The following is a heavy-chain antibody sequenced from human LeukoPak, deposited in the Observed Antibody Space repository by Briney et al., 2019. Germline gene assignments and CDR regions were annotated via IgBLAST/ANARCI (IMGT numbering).Heavy chain of an antibody. CDR2: IKSKTDGGTT. CDR3: TTRGGSFSIFDY. V-gene: IGHV3-15*01. CDR1: GFTFSDAW. J-gene: IGHJ4*02. D-gene: IGHD1-26*01. Sequence: GGSLRLSCAASGFTFSDAWMSWVRQAPGKGLEWVGRIKSKTDGGTTDYAAPVKGRFTITRDDSKNTLYLQMNSLKTEDTAVYYCTTRGGSFSIFDYWGQGTLVTVSS.